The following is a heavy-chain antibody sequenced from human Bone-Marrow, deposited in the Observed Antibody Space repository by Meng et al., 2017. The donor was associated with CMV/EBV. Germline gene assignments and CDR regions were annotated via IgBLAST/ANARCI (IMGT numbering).Heavy chain of an antibody. Sequence: SVKVSCKASGGTFSSYAISWVRQAPGQGLEWMGGIIPIFGTANYAQKFQGRVTITADKSTSTAYMELSSLRSEDTAVYYCARAISIAVAGAFDIWGQGTMVTVSS. D-gene: IGHD6-19*01. CDR1: GGTFSSYA. CDR2: IIPIFGTA. CDR3: ARAISIAVAGAFDI. V-gene: IGHV1-69*06. J-gene: IGHJ3*02.